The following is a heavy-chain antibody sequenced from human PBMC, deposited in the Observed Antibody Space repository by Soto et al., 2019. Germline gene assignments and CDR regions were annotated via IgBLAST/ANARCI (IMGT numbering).Heavy chain of an antibody. J-gene: IGHJ4*02. V-gene: IGHV3-48*04. CDR1: GFSFSSYT. D-gene: IGHD2-15*01. Sequence: DVQVVESGGGLVRPGGSLRLSCVASGFSFSSYTMHWVRQAPGRGLEWVSDISSSSSTIDYADSGKGRFTVSRDNAKNSVYLQMNSLRAADTAVYHCARDREYCSGGKCYETGSDYWGQGTLVTVSS. CDR2: ISSSSSTI. CDR3: ARDREYCSGGKCYETGSDY.